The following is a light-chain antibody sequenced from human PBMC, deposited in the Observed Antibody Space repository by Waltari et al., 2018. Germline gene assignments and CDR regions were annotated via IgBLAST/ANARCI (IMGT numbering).Light chain of an antibody. J-gene: IGKJ1*01. V-gene: IGKV3-20*01. CDR3: QHYVRLPVT. CDR1: QSVSRA. Sequence: EIVLTQSPGTLSLSPGERATISCRASQSVSRALAWYQQKPGQPPRLPIYAASSRATGIPDRFSGSGSGTDFSLTISRLEPEDFAVYYCQHYVRLPVTFGQGTKVEIK. CDR2: AAS.